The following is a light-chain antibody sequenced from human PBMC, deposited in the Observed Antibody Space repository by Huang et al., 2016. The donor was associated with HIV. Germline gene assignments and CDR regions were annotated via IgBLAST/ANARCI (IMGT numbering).Light chain of an antibody. Sequence: DIVMTQSPDSLAVSLGERATINCKSIQSVLYSSKNKNYLAWYQQKPGQPPKLLIYWASTRESGVPDRFSGSGSGTDFTLTINSLQAEDVAVYYCQHYYSTPPTFGQGTKLEIK. CDR2: WAS. J-gene: IGKJ2*01. CDR3: QHYYSTPPT. CDR1: QSVLYSSKNKNY. V-gene: IGKV4-1*01.